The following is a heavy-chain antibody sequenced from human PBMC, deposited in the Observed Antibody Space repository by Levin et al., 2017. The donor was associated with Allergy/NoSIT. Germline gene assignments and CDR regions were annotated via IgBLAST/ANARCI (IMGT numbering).Heavy chain of an antibody. CDR1: GFSFSSSA. CDR3: ARDGTASGIDY. Sequence: LSLTCAASGFSFSSSALYWVRQAPGKGLEWVAVISYGASNKYYADSVKGRFTISRDNSKNTLYLQMNSLRGEDTAVYYCARDGTASGIDYWGQGTLVTVSS. D-gene: IGHD5-12*01. V-gene: IGHV3-30-3*01. CDR2: ISYGASNK. J-gene: IGHJ4*02.